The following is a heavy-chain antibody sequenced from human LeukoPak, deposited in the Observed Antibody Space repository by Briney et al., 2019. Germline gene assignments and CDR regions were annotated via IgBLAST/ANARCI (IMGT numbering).Heavy chain of an antibody. CDR2: ISSSSSYI. CDR1: GFTFSSYS. Sequence: GGSLRLSCAASGFTFSSYSMNWVRQAPGKGLEWVSSISSSSSYIYYADSVKGRFTISRDNAKNSLYLQMNSLRAEDTAVYYCVRDIWWFGELPYYMDVWGKGTTVSISS. V-gene: IGHV3-21*01. J-gene: IGHJ6*03. CDR3: VRDIWWFGELPYYMDV. D-gene: IGHD3-10*01.